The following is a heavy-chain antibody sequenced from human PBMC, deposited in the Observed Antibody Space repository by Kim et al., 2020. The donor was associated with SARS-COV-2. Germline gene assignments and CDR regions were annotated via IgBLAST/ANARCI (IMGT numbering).Heavy chain of an antibody. J-gene: IGHJ6*03. CDR3: ARGGLSYYYYYMDV. CDR2: INHSGST. Sequence: SETLSLTCAVYGGSFSGYYWSWIRQPPGKGLEWIGEINHSGSTNYNPSLKSRVTISVETSKNQFSLKLSSVTAADTAVYYCARGGLSYYYYYMDVWGKGTTVTVSS. V-gene: IGHV4-34*01. CDR1: GGSFSGYY.